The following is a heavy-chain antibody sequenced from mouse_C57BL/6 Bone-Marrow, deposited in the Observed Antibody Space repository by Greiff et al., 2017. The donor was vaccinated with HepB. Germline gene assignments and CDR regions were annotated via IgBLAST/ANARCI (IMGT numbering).Heavy chain of an antibody. V-gene: IGHV1-55*01. CDR3: ARETKELGRDY. CDR2: IYPGSGST. CDR1: GYTFTSYW. J-gene: IGHJ2*01. Sequence: QVHVKQSGAELVKPGASVKMSCKASGYTFTSYWITWVKQRPGQGLEWIGDIYPGSGSTNYNEKFKSKATLTVDTSSSTAYMQLSSLTSEDSAVYYCARETKELGRDYWGQGTTLTVSS. D-gene: IGHD4-1*01.